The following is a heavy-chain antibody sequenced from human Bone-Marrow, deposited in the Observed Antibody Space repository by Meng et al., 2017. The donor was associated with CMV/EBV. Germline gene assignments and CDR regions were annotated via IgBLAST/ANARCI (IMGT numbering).Heavy chain of an antibody. J-gene: IGHJ4*02. CDR3: AKDPSRLEWSPTADY. CDR1: GFTFSNYG. Sequence: GESLKISCVASGFTFSNYGMHWVRQAPGKGLEWVAFIRDDGNYEKYADSVKGRFTISRDNSKNTLYLQMNSLRAEDTAVYYCAKDPSRLEWSPTADYWGQGTLVTVSS. CDR2: IRDDGNYE. D-gene: IGHD3-3*01. V-gene: IGHV3-30*02.